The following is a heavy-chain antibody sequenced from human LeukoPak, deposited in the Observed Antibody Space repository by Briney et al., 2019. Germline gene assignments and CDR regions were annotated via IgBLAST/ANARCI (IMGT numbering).Heavy chain of an antibody. J-gene: IGHJ4*02. CDR2: IRSKANSYAT. CDR1: GFTFSGSA. V-gene: IGHV3-73*01. CDR3: TRTFSHGLWT. Sequence: GGSLKLSCAASGFTFSGSAMHWVRQASGKGLEWVGRIRSKANSYATAYAASVKGRFTISRDDSKNTAYLQMNSLKTEDTAVYYCTRTFSHGLWTWGQGTLVTVSS. D-gene: IGHD2/OR15-2a*01.